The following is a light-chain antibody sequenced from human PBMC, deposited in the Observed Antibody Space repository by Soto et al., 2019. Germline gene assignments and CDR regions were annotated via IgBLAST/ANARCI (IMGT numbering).Light chain of an antibody. V-gene: IGLV1-47*01. CDR1: RSNIGSNY. CDR3: AAWDDSLSGYV. J-gene: IGLJ1*01. Sequence: QLVLTQPPSASGTPGQRVPISCSGSRSNIGSNYVYWYQQLPRAAPKPLIYRNDQRPSGVPDRFSGSKSGTSASLAISGLRSEDEADYYCAAWDDSLSGYVFGTGTKLTVL. CDR2: RND.